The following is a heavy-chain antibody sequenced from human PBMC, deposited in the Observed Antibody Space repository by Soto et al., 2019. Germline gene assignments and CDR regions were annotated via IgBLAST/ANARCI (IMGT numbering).Heavy chain of an antibody. D-gene: IGHD5-18*01. CDR2: IYYSGSS. V-gene: IGHV4-39*01. CDR1: GGSISSTGYY. J-gene: IGHJ4*02. Sequence: SETLSLTSTVAGGSISSTGYYWGWIRQPPGKGLEWIASIYYSGSSYYNPSLKSRVTISVDTSKSQFSLKLSSVTAADTAVYYCARHHLQLGVGYWGQGTRVTVSS. CDR3: ARHHLQLGVGY.